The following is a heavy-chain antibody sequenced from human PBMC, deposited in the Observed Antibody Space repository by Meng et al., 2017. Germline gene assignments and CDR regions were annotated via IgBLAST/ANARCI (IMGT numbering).Heavy chain of an antibody. V-gene: IGHV1-69*13. CDR1: GGTFSSYA. CDR3: ARVTAMGYYYYYGMDV. CDR2: IIPIFGTA. J-gene: IGHJ6*02. D-gene: IGHD5-18*01. Sequence: SVKVSCKASGGTFSSYAISWVRQAPGQGLEWMGGIIPIFGTANYAQKFQGRVTITADESTSTAYMELSSLRSEDTAVYYCARVTAMGYYYYYGMDVWGQGTTGTVSS.